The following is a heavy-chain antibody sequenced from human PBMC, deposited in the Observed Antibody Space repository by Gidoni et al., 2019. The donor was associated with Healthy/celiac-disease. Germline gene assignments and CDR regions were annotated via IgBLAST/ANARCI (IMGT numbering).Heavy chain of an antibody. J-gene: IGHJ3*02. D-gene: IGHD4-17*01. V-gene: IGHV3-23*01. CDR2: ISGSGGST. CDR1: GFTFSSYA. CDR3: AKYGVGHDAFDI. Sequence: EVQLLASGGGLVQPGGSLRLSCAASGFTFSSYAMSWVRQAPGKGLEWGSAISGSGGSTYYADSVKGRFTISRDNSKNTLYLQMNSLRAEDTAVYYCAKYGVGHDAFDIWGQGTMVTVSS.